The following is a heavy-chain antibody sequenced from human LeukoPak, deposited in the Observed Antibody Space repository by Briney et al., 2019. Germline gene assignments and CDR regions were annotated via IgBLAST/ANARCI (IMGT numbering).Heavy chain of an antibody. D-gene: IGHD3-3*01. CDR2: INPNSGGT. J-gene: IGHJ4*02. CDR1: GYTFTGYY. Sequence: ASVKVSCKASGYTFTGYYTHWVRQAPGQGLEWMGWINPNSGGTNYAQKFQGRVTMTRDTSISTAYMELSRLRSDDTAVYYCARGHDFWSGYTDYWGQGTLVTVSS. CDR3: ARGHDFWSGYTDY. V-gene: IGHV1-2*02.